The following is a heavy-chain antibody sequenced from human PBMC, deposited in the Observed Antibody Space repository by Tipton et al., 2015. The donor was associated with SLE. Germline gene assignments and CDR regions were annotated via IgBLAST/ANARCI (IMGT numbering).Heavy chain of an antibody. CDR1: GGSLSGYY. CDR2: IYYSGST. CDR3: ARMGQLLGSESNYFDY. J-gene: IGHJ4*02. V-gene: IGHV4-30-4*08. Sequence: TLSLTCAVYGGSLSGYYWSWIRQPPGKGLEWIGYIYYSGSTYYNPSLKSRVTISVDTSKNQFSLKLSSVTAADTAVYYCARMGQLLGSESNYFDYWGQGTLVTVSS. D-gene: IGHD2-2*01.